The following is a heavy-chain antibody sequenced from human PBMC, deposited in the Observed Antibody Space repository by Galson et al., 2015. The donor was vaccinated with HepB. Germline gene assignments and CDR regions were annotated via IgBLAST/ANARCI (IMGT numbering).Heavy chain of an antibody. CDR2: IRYNGYNE. V-gene: IGHV3-30*02. Sequence: SLRLSCAASGFTFSAHGMHWVRQAPGKGLEWVAFIRYNGYNEYYADSVKGRFTISRDNSKNTVFLQMDSLRPEDTAVYYCAKDRVYSTSYYCADHWGQGALVTVSS. D-gene: IGHD2-2*01. CDR1: GFTFSAHG. CDR3: AKDRVYSTSYYCADH. J-gene: IGHJ4*02.